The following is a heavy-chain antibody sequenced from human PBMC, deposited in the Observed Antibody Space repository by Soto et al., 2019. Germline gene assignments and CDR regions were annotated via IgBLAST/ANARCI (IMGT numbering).Heavy chain of an antibody. CDR1: GGSISSGGYY. CDR2: IYYSGST. J-gene: IGHJ6*02. CDR3: ARGVVGATWWDYYYYGMDV. V-gene: IGHV4-31*03. D-gene: IGHD1-26*01. Sequence: SETLSLTCTVSGGSISSGGYYWSWIRQHPGKGLEWIGYIYYSGSTYYNPSLKSRVTISVDTSKNQFSLKLNSLTAADTAVYYCARGVVGATWWDYYYYGMDVWGQGTTVTVSS.